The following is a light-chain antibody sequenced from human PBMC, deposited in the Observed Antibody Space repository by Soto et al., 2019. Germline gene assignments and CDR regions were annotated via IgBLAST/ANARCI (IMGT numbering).Light chain of an antibody. CDR1: SSDVGGYNY. Sequence: QSALTQPASVSGSPGQSITISCTGTSSDVGGYNYVSWYQQHPGKAPKLMIYEVSNRPSGVSNSFSGYKSGNTASLTISGLQAEDEADYYCSSYTSSSIDYVFGTGTKLTVL. V-gene: IGLV2-14*01. CDR3: SSYTSSSIDYV. J-gene: IGLJ1*01. CDR2: EVS.